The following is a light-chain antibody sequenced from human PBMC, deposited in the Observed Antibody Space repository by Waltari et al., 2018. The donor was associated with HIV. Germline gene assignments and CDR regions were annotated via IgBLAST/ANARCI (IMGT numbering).Light chain of an antibody. CDR2: QDS. CDR3: QAWDSITVV. Sequence: SYELTQPPSVSVSPGQTASITCSGDKLGDKYSCWYQQKPGQSPVVVIYQDSKRPSGIPERFSGSNSGNTATLTISGTQAMDEADYYCQAWDSITVVFGGGTKLTVL. V-gene: IGLV3-1*01. J-gene: IGLJ2*01. CDR1: KLGDKY.